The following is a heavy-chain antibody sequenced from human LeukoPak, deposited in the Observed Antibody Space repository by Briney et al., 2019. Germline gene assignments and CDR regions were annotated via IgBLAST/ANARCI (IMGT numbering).Heavy chain of an antibody. CDR2: IYYSGST. J-gene: IGHJ2*01. CDR1: GGSISSYY. D-gene: IGHD4-17*01. V-gene: IGHV4-59*01. CDR3: ARDKDPGDWYFDL. Sequence: PSETLSLTCTVSGGSISSYYWSWIRQPPGKGLEWIGYIYYSGSTNYNPSLKSRVTISVDTSKNQFSLKLSSVTAADTAVYYCARDKDPGDWYFDLWGRGTLVTVSS.